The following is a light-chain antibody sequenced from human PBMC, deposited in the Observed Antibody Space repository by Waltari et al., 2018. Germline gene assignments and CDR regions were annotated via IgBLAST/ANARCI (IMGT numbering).Light chain of an antibody. Sequence: QSALAQPASVSGSPGQPITISCTGTSSDVGSYNLVSWYQQHPGKVPKLMIYEVIKRPSGVSNRFSGSKSGNTASLTISGLQAEDEADYYCCSYVGGSSLIFGGGTKLTVL. CDR3: CSYVGGSSLI. CDR1: SSDVGSYNL. J-gene: IGLJ2*01. V-gene: IGLV2-23*02. CDR2: EVI.